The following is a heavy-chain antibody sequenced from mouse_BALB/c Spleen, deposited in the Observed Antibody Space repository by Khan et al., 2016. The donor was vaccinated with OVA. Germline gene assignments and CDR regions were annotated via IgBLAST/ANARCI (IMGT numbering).Heavy chain of an antibody. CDR2: ISTNYGDA. V-gene: IGHV1S137*01. CDR1: GYTFTDYA. Sequence: QVQLKQSGAELVRPGVSVKISCKASGYTFTDYAMHWVKQRHAKSLEWIGVISTNYGDADYNQKFQGKASMTVDRSSSTVYMEFARLTSEDSAIYYCVRGGKFAYWGQGTLVTVSA. J-gene: IGHJ3*01. CDR3: VRGGKFAY. D-gene: IGHD1-1*02.